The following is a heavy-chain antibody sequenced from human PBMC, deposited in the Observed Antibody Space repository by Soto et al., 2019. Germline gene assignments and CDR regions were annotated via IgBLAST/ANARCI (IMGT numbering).Heavy chain of an antibody. D-gene: IGHD3-3*01. Sequence: QVQLVESGGGVVQPGGSLRLSCAASGFSFSNFPIHWFRQAPGKGLEWVAVMSFDGITTYYADSVKGRFTLSRDNSQNTLYLRVNSLRDEDTSVYFCAREGPDAFRSSWHFDYWGQGTLVTVSS. V-gene: IGHV3-30-3*01. CDR3: AREGPDAFRSSWHFDY. CDR2: MSFDGITT. CDR1: GFSFSNFP. J-gene: IGHJ4*02.